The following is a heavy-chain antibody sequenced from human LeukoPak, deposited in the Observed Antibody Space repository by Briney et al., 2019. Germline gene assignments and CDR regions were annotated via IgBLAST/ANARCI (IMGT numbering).Heavy chain of an antibody. V-gene: IGHV3-21*01. CDR3: ARDYGGNSDY. CDR1: GFIFSTYT. Sequence: GGSLRLSCAASGFIFSTYTMNWVRQAPGKGLEWVSSITSSSAYIYYADSVKGRFTISRDDAKKSRYLQMSSLRAEDTAVYYCARDYGGNSDYWGQGALVTVSS. CDR2: ITSSSAYI. D-gene: IGHD4-23*01. J-gene: IGHJ4*02.